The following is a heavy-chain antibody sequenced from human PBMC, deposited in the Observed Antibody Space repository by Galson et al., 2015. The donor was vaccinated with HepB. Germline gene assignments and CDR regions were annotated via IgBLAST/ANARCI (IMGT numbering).Heavy chain of an antibody. J-gene: IGHJ4*02. D-gene: IGHD3-3*01. CDR3: ARWRGEGESLQWLPPFDL. Sequence: SCKASGGTYNIYAISWARQAPGQGLEWMGKIIPFLGTTEYAQNSQGRVTLTADKSASTAYMELSSLRYEDTAICYCARWRGEGESLQWLPPFDLWGQGTLVTVSS. V-gene: IGHV1-69*04. CDR1: GGTYNIYA. CDR2: IIPFLGTT.